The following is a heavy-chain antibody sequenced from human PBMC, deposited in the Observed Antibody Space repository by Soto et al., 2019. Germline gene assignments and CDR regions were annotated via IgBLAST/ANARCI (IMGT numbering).Heavy chain of an antibody. D-gene: IGHD1-1*01. V-gene: IGHV1-2*02. CDR2: INPDSGAT. CDR1: GYTFTHFY. CDR3: ARALDGTAFDY. J-gene: IGHJ4*02. Sequence: ASVKVSCKTSGYTFTHFYLYWVRQAPGLGLEWMGWINPDSGATKYAQKFQGRVTMTRDMSISTAHMELSSLTSDDTAVYYCARALDGTAFDYWGQGTLVTVSS.